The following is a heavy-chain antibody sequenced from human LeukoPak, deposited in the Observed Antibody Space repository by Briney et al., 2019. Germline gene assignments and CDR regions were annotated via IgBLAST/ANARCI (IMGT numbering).Heavy chain of an antibody. CDR2: ISYSRNT. CDR3: AKTKFCSTNTCPFNRFDP. CDR1: GVSISNYY. J-gene: IGHJ5*02. Sequence: SETLSLTCTVSGVSISNYYWTWIRQPPGKGLEWIGYISYSRNTNYNPSLKSRVTMSVDTSKNQFSLKLSSVTAADTAIYYCAKTKFCSTNTCPFNRFDPWCLGTLVTVSS. D-gene: IGHD2/OR15-2a*01. V-gene: IGHV4-59*01.